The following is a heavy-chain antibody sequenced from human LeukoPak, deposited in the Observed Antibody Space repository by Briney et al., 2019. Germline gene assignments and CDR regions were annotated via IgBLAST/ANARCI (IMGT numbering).Heavy chain of an antibody. Sequence: PGGSLRLSCAASGFTVSSNYMSWVRQAPGKGLEWVSVIYSGGSTYYADSVKGRFTISRDNSKNTLYLQMNSLRAEDTAVYYCARDRVLGIAAAAPNYYYYYGMDVWGQGTTVTVSS. J-gene: IGHJ6*02. CDR1: GFTVSSNY. CDR2: IYSGGST. V-gene: IGHV3-66*01. CDR3: ARDRVLGIAAAAPNYYYYYGMDV. D-gene: IGHD6-13*01.